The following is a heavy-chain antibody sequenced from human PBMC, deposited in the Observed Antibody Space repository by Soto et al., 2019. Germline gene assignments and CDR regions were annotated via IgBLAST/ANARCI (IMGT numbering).Heavy chain of an antibody. Sequence: QVQLVQSGAEVKKPGSSVKVSCKASGGTFSSYALSWVRQAPGQGLEWMGGIIPIFGTANYEQKFQGRVTITEDESTSTAYMELSSLRSADTAVYYWARDRGTHQQPYWFDPWGQGTLVTVSS. V-gene: IGHV1-69*01. D-gene: IGHD6-13*01. CDR1: GGTFSSYA. CDR2: IIPIFGTA. CDR3: ARDRGTHQQPYWFDP. J-gene: IGHJ5*02.